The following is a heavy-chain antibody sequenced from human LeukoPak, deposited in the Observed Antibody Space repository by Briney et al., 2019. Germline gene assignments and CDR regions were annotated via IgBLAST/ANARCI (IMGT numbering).Heavy chain of an antibody. CDR2: IYYSGST. CDR3: ARIPRVTTVTTPGYYYYYMDV. Sequence: PSETLSLTCTVSGGSISSYYWSWIRQPPGKGLEWIGCIYYSGSTNYNPSLKSRVTISVDTSKNQFSLKLSSVTAADTAVYYCARIPRVTTVTTPGYYYYYMDVWGKGTTVTVSS. CDR1: GGSISSYY. D-gene: IGHD4-17*01. V-gene: IGHV4-59*01. J-gene: IGHJ6*03.